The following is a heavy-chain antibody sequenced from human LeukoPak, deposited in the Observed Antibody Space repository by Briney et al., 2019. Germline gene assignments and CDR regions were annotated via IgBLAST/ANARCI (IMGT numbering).Heavy chain of an antibody. V-gene: IGHV3-23*01. CDR2: ISGSGGST. D-gene: IGHD6-13*01. CDR1: GFTFSSYA. Sequence: GGSLRLSCAASGFTFSSYAMSWVRQAPGKGLEWVSAISGSGGSTYYADSVKGRFTISRDNSKNTLYLQMNSLRAEDTAVYYCAKDHGSSWHPVGWFDPWGRGTLVTVSS. J-gene: IGHJ5*02. CDR3: AKDHGSSWHPVGWFDP.